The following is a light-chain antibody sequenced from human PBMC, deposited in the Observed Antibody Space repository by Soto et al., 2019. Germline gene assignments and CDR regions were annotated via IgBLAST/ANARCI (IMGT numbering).Light chain of an antibody. CDR1: QSVDRH. CDR2: GAS. CDR3: QQRHITQYS. Sequence: DIQMTQSPSSLSASVGDRVTITCRASQSVDRHLHWYQQRPGKAPNLLISGASSLQSGVPSRFSGSGSGTDFTLTISSLQLEDFATYYCQQRHITQYSFGQGTTLEIK. V-gene: IGKV1-39*01. J-gene: IGKJ2*03.